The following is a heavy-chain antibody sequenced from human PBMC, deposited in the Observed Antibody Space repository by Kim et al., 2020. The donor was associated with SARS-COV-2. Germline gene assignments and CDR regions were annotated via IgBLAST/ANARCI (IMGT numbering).Heavy chain of an antibody. Sequence: SETLSLTCTVSGGSISSSSYYWGWIRQPPGKGLEWIGSIYYSGSTYYNPSLKSRVTISVDTSKNQFSLKLSSVTAADTAVYYCARHGGIGPQLDYWGQGTLVTVSS. CDR1: GGSISSSSYY. J-gene: IGHJ4*02. V-gene: IGHV4-39*01. CDR2: IYYSGST. CDR3: ARHGGIGPQLDY. D-gene: IGHD3-16*01.